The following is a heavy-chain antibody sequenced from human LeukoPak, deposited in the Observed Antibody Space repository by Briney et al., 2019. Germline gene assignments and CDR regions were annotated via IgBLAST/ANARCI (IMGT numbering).Heavy chain of an antibody. CDR3: AKGSLPFGVVTSDAFDI. D-gene: IGHD3-3*01. Sequence: PSETLSLTCTVSGGSISSSSYYWGWIRQPPGKGLEWIGSIYYSGSTYYDPSLKSRVTISVDTSKNSLYLQMNSLRAEDMALYYCAKGSLPFGVVTSDAFDIWGQGTMVTVSS. CDR1: GGSISSSSYY. V-gene: IGHV4-39*02. CDR2: IYYSGST. J-gene: IGHJ3*02.